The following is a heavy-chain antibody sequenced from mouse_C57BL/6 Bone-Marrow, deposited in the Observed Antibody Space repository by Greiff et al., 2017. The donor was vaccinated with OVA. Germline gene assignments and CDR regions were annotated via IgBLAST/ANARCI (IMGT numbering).Heavy chain of an antibody. CDR2: ISNGGGST. D-gene: IGHD2-5*01. J-gene: IGHJ4*01. CDR3: ARLSQFAYDSNYYYAMDY. Sequence: EVKLMESGGGLVQPGGSLKLSCAASGFTFSDYYMYWVRQTPEKRLEWVAYISNGGGSTYYPDTVKGRFTFSRDNAKNTLYLQMSRLKSEDTAMYYCARLSQFAYDSNYYYAMDYWGQGTSVTVSA. CDR1: GFTFSDYY. V-gene: IGHV5-12*01.